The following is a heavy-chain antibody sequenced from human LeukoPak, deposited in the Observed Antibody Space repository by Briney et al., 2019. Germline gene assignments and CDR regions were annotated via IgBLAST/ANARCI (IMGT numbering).Heavy chain of an antibody. D-gene: IGHD3-10*01. J-gene: IGHJ6*02. V-gene: IGHV1-8*01. CDR1: GYTFTSYD. Sequence: ASVKVSCKASGYTFTSYDINWVRQATGQGLEWMGWMNPNSGNTGYAQKFQGRVTMTRNTSISTAYMELSSLRSEDTAVYYCGRFRHGAYYYYYGMDVWGQGTTVTVSS. CDR2: MNPNSGNT. CDR3: GRFRHGAYYYYYGMDV.